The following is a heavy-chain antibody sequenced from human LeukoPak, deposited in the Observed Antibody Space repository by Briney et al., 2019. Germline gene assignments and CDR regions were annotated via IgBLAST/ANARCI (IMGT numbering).Heavy chain of an antibody. V-gene: IGHV3-48*01. CDR3: ARAQSTYHYGMDV. CDR1: GFTFSSYS. D-gene: IGHD5/OR15-5a*01. CDR2: ISSSSSTI. Sequence: GGSLRLSCAASGFTFSSYSMNWVRQAPGEGLEWVSYISSSSSTIYYADSVKGRFTISRDNAKNSLYLQMNSLRAEDTAVYYCARAQSTYHYGMDVWGQGTTVTVSS. J-gene: IGHJ6*02.